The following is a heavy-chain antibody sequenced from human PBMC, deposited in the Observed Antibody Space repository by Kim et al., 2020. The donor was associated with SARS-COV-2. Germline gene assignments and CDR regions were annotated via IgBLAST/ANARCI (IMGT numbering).Heavy chain of an antibody. Sequence: YADSGKGRFTISRTNAKNTLYLQMNSLRAEDTAVYYCLPPSTSGWYGYWGQGTLVTVSS. J-gene: IGHJ4*02. V-gene: IGHV3-74*01. CDR3: LPPSTSGWYGY. D-gene: IGHD6-19*01.